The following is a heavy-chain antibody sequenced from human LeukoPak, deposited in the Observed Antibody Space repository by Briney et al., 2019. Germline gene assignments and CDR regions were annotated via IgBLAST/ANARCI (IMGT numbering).Heavy chain of an antibody. CDR3: ASNPDAYYDFWSGSGYYGMDV. D-gene: IGHD3-3*01. CDR2: ISSSSSYI. CDR1: GFTFSSYS. J-gene: IGHJ6*02. V-gene: IGHV3-21*01. Sequence: GGSLRLSCAASGFTFSSYSMNWVRQAPGKGLEWVSSISSSSSYIYYADSVKGRFTISRDNAKNSLYLQTNSLRAEDTAVYYCASNPDAYYDFWSGSGYYGMDVWGQGTTVTVSS.